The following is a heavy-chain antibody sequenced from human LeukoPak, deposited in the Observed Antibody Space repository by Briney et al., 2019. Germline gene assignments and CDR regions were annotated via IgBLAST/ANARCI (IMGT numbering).Heavy chain of an antibody. Sequence: SVKVSCKASGGTFSSYAISWVRQAPGQGLEWMGRIIPILGIANYAQKFQGRVTITADKSTSTAYMELSSLRSEDTAVYYCARDREPLYPGAIDYWGQGTLVTVSS. CDR2: IIPILGIA. J-gene: IGHJ4*02. V-gene: IGHV1-69*04. D-gene: IGHD2-2*02. CDR3: ARDREPLYPGAIDY. CDR1: GGTFSSYA.